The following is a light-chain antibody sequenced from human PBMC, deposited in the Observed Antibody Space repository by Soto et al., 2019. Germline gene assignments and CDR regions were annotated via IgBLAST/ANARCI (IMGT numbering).Light chain of an antibody. CDR2: DAS. J-gene: IGKJ4*01. CDR3: QQRSNWPLT. Sequence: EIGLTQSLATLSLSPGERATLACRASQSVSSYLAWYQQKPGQAPRLLIYDASNRATDIPARFSGSGSGTDFTLTISSLEPEDFAVYYCQQRSNWPLTFGGGTKVEIK. V-gene: IGKV3-11*01. CDR1: QSVSSY.